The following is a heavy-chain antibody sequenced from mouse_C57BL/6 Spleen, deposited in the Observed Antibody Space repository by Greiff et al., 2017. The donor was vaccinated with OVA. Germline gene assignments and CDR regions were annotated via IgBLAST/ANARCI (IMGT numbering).Heavy chain of an antibody. CDR1: GFTFSDYG. V-gene: IGHV5-17*01. J-gene: IGHJ1*03. Sequence: EVQRVESGGGLVKPGGSLKLSCAASGFTFSDYGMHWVRQAPEKGLEWVAYISSGSSTIYYADTVKGRFTISRDNAKNTLFLQMTSLRSEDTAMYYCARRDYGSSYYFDVWGTGTTVTVSS. CDR3: ARRDYGSSYYFDV. D-gene: IGHD1-1*01. CDR2: ISSGSSTI.